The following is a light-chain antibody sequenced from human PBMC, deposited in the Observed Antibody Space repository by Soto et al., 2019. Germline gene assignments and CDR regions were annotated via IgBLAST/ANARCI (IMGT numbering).Light chain of an antibody. V-gene: IGKV1-39*01. CDR2: AAS. CDR3: QQSSTIHRT. CDR1: QHIATY. J-gene: IGKJ1*01. Sequence: DIQMTQSPSALSASVGDRVTISCRSSQHIATYLNWYQHKPGKAPKLLVYAASTLQGGVPSRFSGSGSGTDFRLTISSLQPDDFAAYYCQQSSTIHRTFGQGTKV.